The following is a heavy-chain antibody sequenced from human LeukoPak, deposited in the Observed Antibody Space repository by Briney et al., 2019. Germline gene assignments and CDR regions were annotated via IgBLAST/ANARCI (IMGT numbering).Heavy chain of an antibody. V-gene: IGHV4-59*01. J-gene: IGHJ4*02. D-gene: IGHD4-23*01. CDR1: GGSISSYY. CDR2: IYYSGST. CDR3: ARVSGYGGNSGV. Sequence: SETLSLTCTVSGGSISSYYWSWIRQPPGMGLEWIGYIYYSGSTNYNPSLKSRVTISVDASKNQFSLNLTSVTAADTAVYYCARVSGYGGNSGVWGQGTLVTVSS.